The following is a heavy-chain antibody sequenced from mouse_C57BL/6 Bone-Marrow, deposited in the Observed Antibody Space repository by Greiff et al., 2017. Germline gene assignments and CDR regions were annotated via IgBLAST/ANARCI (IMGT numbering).Heavy chain of an antibody. Sequence: QVQLKQSGAELVRPGTSVKVSCKASGYAFTNYLIEWVKQRPGQGLEWIGVINPGSGGTNYKEKFKGKATLTADKSSSPAYMQLSSLTSEDSAVYFCAREGFYYGSSYVEFAYWGQGTLVTVSA. CDR2: INPGSGGT. CDR1: GYAFTNYL. V-gene: IGHV1-54*01. CDR3: AREGFYYGSSYVEFAY. J-gene: IGHJ3*01. D-gene: IGHD1-1*01.